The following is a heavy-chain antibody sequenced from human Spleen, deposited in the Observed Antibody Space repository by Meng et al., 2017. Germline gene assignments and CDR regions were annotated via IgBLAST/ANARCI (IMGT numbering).Heavy chain of an antibody. V-gene: IGHV4-34*01. Sequence: SETLSLTCAVYGGSFGGYFWSWIRQPPGKGLEWIGEIIHSGSTNYNPSLKSRVTISVDTSKNQFSLKLSSVTAADTAVYYCARGGGLSSSPPRYYYYGMDVWGQGTTVTVSS. CDR3: ARGGGLSSSPPRYYYYGMDV. J-gene: IGHJ6*02. D-gene: IGHD6-13*01. CDR2: IIHSGST. CDR1: GGSFGGYF.